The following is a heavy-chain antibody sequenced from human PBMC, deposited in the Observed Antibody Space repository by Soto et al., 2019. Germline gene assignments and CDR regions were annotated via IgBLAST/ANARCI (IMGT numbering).Heavy chain of an antibody. CDR2: IYPGDSDT. V-gene: IGHV5-51*01. D-gene: IGHD5-12*01. J-gene: IGHJ6*03. CDR3: ARYKDYSCYYPYYYCDSLDF. CDR1: GYSFTSYW. Sequence: GESLKISCKGSGYSFTSYWIGWVRQMPGKGLEWMGIIYPGDSDTRYSPSFQGQVTISADKSISTAYLQWSSLKASDTAMYYCARYKDYSCYYPYYYCDSLDFRGRGSTDTVS.